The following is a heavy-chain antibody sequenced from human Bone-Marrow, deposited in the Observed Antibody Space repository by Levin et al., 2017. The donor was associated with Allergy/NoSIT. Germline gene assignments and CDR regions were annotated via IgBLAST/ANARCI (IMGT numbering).Heavy chain of an antibody. D-gene: IGHD6-6*01. J-gene: IGHJ4*02. Sequence: PGGSLRLSCTASASNLGGHWMAWVRQAPGKGLEWVASINPDGTGKIYGESVRGRFSISRDNDQNSLHLQMNSLTVEDTALYYCVRGGGSASVFDVWGQGTLVSVSS. V-gene: IGHV3-7*01. CDR1: ASNLGGHW. CDR3: VRGGGSASVFDV. CDR2: INPDGTGK.